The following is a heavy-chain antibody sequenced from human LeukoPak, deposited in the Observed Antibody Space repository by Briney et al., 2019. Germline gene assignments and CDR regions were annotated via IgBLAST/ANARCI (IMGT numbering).Heavy chain of an antibody. CDR2: FNWIGGST. D-gene: IGHD3-22*01. J-gene: IGHJ4*02. CDR1: GFTFDDYG. Sequence: TGGSLRLSCAASGFTFDDYGMSWVRQAPGKGLEWVSGFNWIGGSTGYADSGKGRFTISRDNAKNSLYLQMNSLRAEDTALYYCASKHYDSSGLDYWGQGTLVTVSS. V-gene: IGHV3-20*04. CDR3: ASKHYDSSGLDY.